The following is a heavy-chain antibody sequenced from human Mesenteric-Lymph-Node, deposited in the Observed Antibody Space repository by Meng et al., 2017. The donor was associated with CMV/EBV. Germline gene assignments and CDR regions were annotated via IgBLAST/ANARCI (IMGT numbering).Heavy chain of an antibody. V-gene: IGHV1-8*01. CDR1: GYTFTSYD. CDR3: ARPQYSSGWSLFY. J-gene: IGHJ4*02. Sequence: CKASGYTFTSYDINWVRQATGQGLEWMGWMNPNSGNTGYAQKFQGRVTMTRDTSTSTVYMDLSSLTPEDTAVYYCARPQYSSGWSLFYWGQGTLVTVSS. D-gene: IGHD6-19*01. CDR2: MNPNSGNT.